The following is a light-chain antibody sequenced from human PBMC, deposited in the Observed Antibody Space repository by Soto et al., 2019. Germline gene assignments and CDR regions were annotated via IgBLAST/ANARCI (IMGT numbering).Light chain of an antibody. CDR1: SSNIGAGYD. Sequence: QSVLXXXXSXSGAXGXXXXIXXXXSSSNIGAGYDVHWYQQLPGTAPKLLXXXNSNRPSGVPDRFSGSKSGXSASLAITGLQAEDEADYYCQSYDSSLSGHVVFGGGTKLTVL. V-gene: IGLV1-40*01. J-gene: IGLJ2*01. CDR3: QSYDSSLSGHVV. CDR2: XNS.